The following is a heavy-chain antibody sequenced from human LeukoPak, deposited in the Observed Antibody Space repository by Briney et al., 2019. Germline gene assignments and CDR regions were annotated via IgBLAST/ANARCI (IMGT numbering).Heavy chain of an antibody. Sequence: GGSLRLSCAAPGFTFSNYAMTWVRQAPGKGLEWGSGIRAGGGSTNFADSVRGRFTLSTDNSKNTLYLQMNSLRAEDAAIYYCAKDGGSGMGFDPWGQGTLVTVSS. D-gene: IGHD3-10*01. CDR1: GFTFSNYA. V-gene: IGHV3-23*01. CDR2: IRAGGGST. J-gene: IGHJ5*02. CDR3: AKDGGSGMGFDP.